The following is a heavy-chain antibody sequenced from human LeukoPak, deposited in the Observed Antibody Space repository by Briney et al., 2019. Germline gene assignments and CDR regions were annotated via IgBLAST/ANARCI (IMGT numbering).Heavy chain of an antibody. CDR2: ISSSSSYI. Sequence: GSLRLSCAASGFTFSSYSMNWVRQAPGKGLEWVSSISSSSSYIYYADSVKGRFTISRDNAKNSLYLQMNSLRAEDTAVYYCATSPPTYYDILTYHWGQGTLVTVSS. CDR1: GFTFSSYS. J-gene: IGHJ4*02. CDR3: ATSPPTYYDILTYH. D-gene: IGHD3-9*01. V-gene: IGHV3-21*04.